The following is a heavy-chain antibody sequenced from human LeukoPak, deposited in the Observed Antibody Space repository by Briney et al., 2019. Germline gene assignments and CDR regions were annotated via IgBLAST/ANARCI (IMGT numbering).Heavy chain of an antibody. V-gene: IGHV3-30*02. CDR2: IRYDGSNK. J-gene: IGHJ4*02. CDR3: ARTKSYSSSWYDLGDY. D-gene: IGHD6-13*01. CDR1: GFTFSSYG. Sequence: GGSLRLSCAASGFTFSSYGMHWVRQAPGKGLEWVAFIRYDGSNKYYADSVKGRFTISRDNAKNSLYLQMNSLRAEDTAVYYCARTKSYSSSWYDLGDYWGQGTLVTVSS.